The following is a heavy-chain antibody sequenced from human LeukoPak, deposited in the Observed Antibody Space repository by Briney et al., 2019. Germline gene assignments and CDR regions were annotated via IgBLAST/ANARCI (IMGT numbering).Heavy chain of an antibody. J-gene: IGHJ4*02. Sequence: GGSLRLSCAASGFTFSSYHFHWVRQAPGKGLEWVSSISSDSSSFKYYAHSVQGRFTISRDNARNSMYLQMNSLRVEDTAVYYCARGTNWSPLDFDYWGQGSLVTVSS. V-gene: IGHV3-21*04. D-gene: IGHD1-20*01. CDR1: GFTFSSYH. CDR3: ARGTNWSPLDFDY. CDR2: ISSDSSSFK.